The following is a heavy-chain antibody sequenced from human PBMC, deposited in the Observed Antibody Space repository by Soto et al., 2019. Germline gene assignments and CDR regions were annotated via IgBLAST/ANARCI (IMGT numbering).Heavy chain of an antibody. CDR1: GYTFTSYY. Sequence: ASVKVSCKASGYTFTSYYMHWVRQAPGQGLEWMGIINPSGGSTSYAQKFQGRVTMTRDTSTSTVYMELSSLRSEDTAVYYCARDGFLEWLLPLHYYYYMDVWGKGTTVTVS. CDR3: ARDGFLEWLLPLHYYYYMDV. D-gene: IGHD3-3*01. CDR2: INPSGGST. J-gene: IGHJ6*03. V-gene: IGHV1-46*03.